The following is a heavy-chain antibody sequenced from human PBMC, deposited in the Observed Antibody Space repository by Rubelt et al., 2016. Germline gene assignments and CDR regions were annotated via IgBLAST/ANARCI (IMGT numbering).Heavy chain of an antibody. CDR2: LSVSGIST. V-gene: IGHV3-23*04. CDR3: AKDYVSGDGYWELDS. J-gene: IGHJ5*01. Sequence: EVQLVESGGGLVKPGGSLRLSCAASGFAFSTYAVSWVRQAPGKGLDWVSGLSVSGISTYYADYVRGRFTISRDNSKNTLFLQMKSLRAEDTAVYYCAKDYVSGDGYWELDSWGQGTLVTVSS. CDR1: GFAFSTYA. D-gene: IGHD5-18*01.